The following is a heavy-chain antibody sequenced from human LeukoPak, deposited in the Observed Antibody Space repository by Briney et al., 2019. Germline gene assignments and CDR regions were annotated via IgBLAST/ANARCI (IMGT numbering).Heavy chain of an antibody. Sequence: PSETLFLTCTVSGGSISSSSYYWGWIRQPPGKGLEWIGSIYYSGSTYSNPSLQSRVTISVDTSKNQFSLKLNSVTAADAAVYYCASFYCSGGSCYQYYSYYYMDVWGKGTTVTISS. V-gene: IGHV4-39*01. CDR2: IYYSGST. CDR1: GGSISSSSYY. CDR3: ASFYCSGGSCYQYYSYYYMDV. J-gene: IGHJ6*03. D-gene: IGHD2-15*01.